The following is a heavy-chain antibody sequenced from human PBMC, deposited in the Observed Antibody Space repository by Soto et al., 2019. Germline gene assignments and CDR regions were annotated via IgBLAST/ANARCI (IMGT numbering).Heavy chain of an antibody. V-gene: IGHV4-30-4*01. CDR2: IYYSGST. D-gene: IGHD5-12*01. CDR3: ASVSTALDTNFDY. CDR1: GGSISSGDYY. Sequence: SETLSLTCTVSGGSISSGDYYWSWIRQPPGKGLERIGYIYYSGSTYYNPSLKSRVTISVDTSKNQFSLKLSSVTAADTAVHYCASVSTALDTNFDYWGQGTLVTVLL. J-gene: IGHJ4*02.